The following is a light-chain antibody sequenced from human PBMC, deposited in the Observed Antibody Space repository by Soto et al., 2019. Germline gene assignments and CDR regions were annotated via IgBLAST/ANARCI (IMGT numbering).Light chain of an antibody. CDR3: XSXTSSSTLVV. CDR2: DVS. Sequence: QSVLTQPASVSGSPGQSITISCTGTSSDVGGYNYVSWYQQHPGKAPKLMIYDVSNRPSGVSNRFSGSKSGNTASLTISGXXXXXXXXXXXXSXTSSSTLVVFGGGTKLTVL. V-gene: IGLV2-14*01. J-gene: IGLJ2*01. CDR1: SSDVGGYNY.